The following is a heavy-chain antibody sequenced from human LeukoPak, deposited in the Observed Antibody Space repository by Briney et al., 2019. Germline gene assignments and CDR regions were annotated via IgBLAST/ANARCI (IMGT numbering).Heavy chain of an antibody. Sequence: SVKVSCKASGGTFSSYAISWVRQAPGQGREGMGGIIPIFGTANYAQKFQGRVTITTDESTSTAYMELSSLRSEDTAVYYCARDLGRDGHRGLDYWGQGTLVTVSS. CDR3: ARDLGRDGHRGLDY. CDR1: GGTFSSYA. CDR2: IIPIFGTA. J-gene: IGHJ4*02. D-gene: IGHD5-24*01. V-gene: IGHV1-69*05.